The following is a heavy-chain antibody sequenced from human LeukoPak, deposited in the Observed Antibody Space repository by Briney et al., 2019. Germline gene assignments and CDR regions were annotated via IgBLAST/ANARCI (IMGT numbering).Heavy chain of an antibody. CDR3: AKGLRFLEWLFPEENYYYYGMDV. V-gene: IGHV3-9*01. Sequence: GGSLRLSCAASGFTFDDYAMHWARQAPGKGLEWVSRISWNSGSISYAHSVKGRFTISRDNAKNSLYLQMNSLRAEDTALYYCAKGLRFLEWLFPEENYYYYGMDVWGQGTTVTVSS. J-gene: IGHJ6*02. CDR1: GFTFDDYA. CDR2: ISWNSGSI. D-gene: IGHD3-3*01.